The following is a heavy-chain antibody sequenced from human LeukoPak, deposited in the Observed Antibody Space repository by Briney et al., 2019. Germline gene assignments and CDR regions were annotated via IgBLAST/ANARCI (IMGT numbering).Heavy chain of an antibody. D-gene: IGHD2-2*01. J-gene: IGHJ6*04. CDR2: INPNSGGT. CDR1: GYTFTAYY. V-gene: IGHV1-2*02. Sequence: DSVKLSCNASGYTFTAYYIHWVRQPPGQGLEWMGWINPNSGGTDYAQKFQGRVTLTRDTSITTAYMELNRLRSDDTAVYYCAKARGLYCSSTSCYDCDVWGKGTTVTVSS. CDR3: AKARGLYCSSTSCYDCDV.